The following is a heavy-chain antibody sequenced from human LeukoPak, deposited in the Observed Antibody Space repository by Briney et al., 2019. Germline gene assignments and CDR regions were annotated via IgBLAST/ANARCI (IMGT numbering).Heavy chain of an antibody. CDR3: ARDRDYAFDS. CDR1: GFTFSIYS. J-gene: IGHJ4*02. Sequence: GSLRLSCAASGFTFSIYSMNWVRQAPGKGLEWVSYIGGTHSNIYYADSVKGRFTISRDDAKNSLYLQMNSLRDEDTAVYYCARDRDYAFDSWGQGTLVTVSS. V-gene: IGHV3-48*02. D-gene: IGHD4-17*01. CDR2: IGGTHSNI.